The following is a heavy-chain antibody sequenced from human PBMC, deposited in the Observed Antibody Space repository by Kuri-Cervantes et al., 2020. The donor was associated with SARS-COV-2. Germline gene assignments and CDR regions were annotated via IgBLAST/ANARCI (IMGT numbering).Heavy chain of an antibody. CDR3: AGGRTVMVYAMGSNWFDP. Sequence: SETLSLTCAVYGGSFSGYYWSWIRQPPGKGLEWIGEINHSGSTNYNPSLKSRVTISVDTSKNQFSLKLSSVTAADTAVYYCAGGRTVMVYAMGSNWFDPWGQGTLVTVSS. CDR2: INHSGST. D-gene: IGHD2-8*01. J-gene: IGHJ5*02. CDR1: GGSFSGYY. V-gene: IGHV4-34*01.